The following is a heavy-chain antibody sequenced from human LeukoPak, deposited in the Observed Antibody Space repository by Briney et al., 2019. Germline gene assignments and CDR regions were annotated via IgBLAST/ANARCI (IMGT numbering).Heavy chain of an antibody. CDR1: GFTVSSNY. D-gene: IGHD3-3*02. CDR2: IYGGGST. V-gene: IGHV3-53*05. CDR3: AREISRTGAFDI. J-gene: IGHJ3*02. Sequence: GGSLRLSCAASGFTVSSNYMSWVRQAPGKGLEWVSVIYGGGSTYYADSVKGRFTISRDNSKNTLYLQMNSLRAEDTAVYYCAREISRTGAFDIWGQGTMVTVSS.